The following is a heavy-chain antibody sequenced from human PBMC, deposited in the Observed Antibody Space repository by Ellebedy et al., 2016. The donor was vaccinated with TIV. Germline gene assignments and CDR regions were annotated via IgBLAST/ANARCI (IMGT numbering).Heavy chain of an antibody. CDR2: IHLTGNT. D-gene: IGHD6-25*01. V-gene: IGHV4/OR15-8*02. J-gene: IGHJ4*02. CDR1: GGSITSDNW. Sequence: SETLSLXCVVSGGSITSDNWWSWVRQPPGKGLEWIGEIHLTGNTNYNPSLKSRITMSLDQSKNQISLKVRFVTAADTAVYYCAKEEPFIAAAHWGQGTLVAVPS. CDR3: AKEEPFIAAAH.